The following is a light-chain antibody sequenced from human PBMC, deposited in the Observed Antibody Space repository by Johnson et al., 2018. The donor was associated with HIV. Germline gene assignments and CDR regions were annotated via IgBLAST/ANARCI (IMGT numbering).Light chain of an antibody. CDR2: DNN. CDR3: ATWDSRLSAGHV. V-gene: IGLV1-51*01. J-gene: IGLJ1*01. Sequence: QSVLTQPPSVSAAPGQKVTISCSGNTCDIGNNYVSCHQQLPGTAPKLLIYDNNKRPSGIPDRISGSKSGTSATLGITGLQTGDEADDYCATWDSRLSAGHVFGTGTKVTVL. CDR1: TCDIGNNY.